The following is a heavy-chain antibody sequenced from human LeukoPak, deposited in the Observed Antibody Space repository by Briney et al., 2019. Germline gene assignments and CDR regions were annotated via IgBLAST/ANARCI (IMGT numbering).Heavy chain of an antibody. CDR3: ARYGDGYDFDY. J-gene: IGHJ4*02. Sequence: GGSLRLSCAASGFTFSSYWLHWVRQAPGKGLVWVSRINSDGSSTSYADSVKGRFTISRDNAKNTLYLQMNSLRAEDTAVYYCARYGDGYDFDYWGQGTMVTDSS. CDR1: GFTFSSYW. CDR2: INSDGSST. D-gene: IGHD5-24*01. V-gene: IGHV3-74*01.